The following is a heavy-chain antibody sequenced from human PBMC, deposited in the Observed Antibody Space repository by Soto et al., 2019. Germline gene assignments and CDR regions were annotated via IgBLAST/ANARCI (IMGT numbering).Heavy chain of an antibody. D-gene: IGHD3-10*01. CDR2: IYYSGST. V-gene: IGHV4-59*01. CDR1: GGSISSYY. J-gene: IGHJ6*02. Sequence: SETLSLTCTVSGGSISSYYWSWIRQPPGKGLEWIGYIYYSGSTNYNPSLKSRVTISVDTSKSQFSLKLSSVTAADTAVYYCARSYGSGSYGDYYYGMGVWGQGTTVTVSS. CDR3: ARSYGSGSYGDYYYGMGV.